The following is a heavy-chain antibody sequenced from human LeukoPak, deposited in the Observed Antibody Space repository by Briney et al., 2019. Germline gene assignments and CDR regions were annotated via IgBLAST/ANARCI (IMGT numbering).Heavy chain of an antibody. CDR2: IYYSGST. Sequence: SETLSLTCTVSGGSISSYYWSWIRQSAGKGLEWIGYIYYSGSTNYNPSLKSRVTISVDTSKNQFSPKLSSVTAADTAVYYCARQHRGYSYPGYFDYWGQGTLVTVSS. CDR1: GGSISSYY. V-gene: IGHV4-59*08. D-gene: IGHD5-18*01. CDR3: ARQHRGYSYPGYFDY. J-gene: IGHJ4*02.